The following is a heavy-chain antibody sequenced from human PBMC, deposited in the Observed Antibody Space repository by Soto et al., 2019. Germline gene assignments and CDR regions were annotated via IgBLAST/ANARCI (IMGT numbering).Heavy chain of an antibody. CDR2: ISSSGSTI. D-gene: IGHD6-6*01. CDR1: GFTFSSYE. Sequence: LRLSCAAAGFTFSSYEMNWVRQAPGKGLEWVSYISSSGSTIYYADSVKGRFTISRDNAKNSLYLQMNSLRAEDTAVYYCARLSSSFAFDYWGQGTLVTVSS. J-gene: IGHJ4*02. V-gene: IGHV3-48*03. CDR3: ARLSSSFAFDY.